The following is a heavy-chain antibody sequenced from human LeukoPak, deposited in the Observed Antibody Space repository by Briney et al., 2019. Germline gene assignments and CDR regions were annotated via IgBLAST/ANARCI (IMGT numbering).Heavy chain of an antibody. V-gene: IGHV4-39*07. CDR3: ARAPGGIGWTYFDY. CDR1: GCSISSSSYY. Sequence: SETLSLTCTVSGCSISSSSYYWGWIRQPPGKGLEWIGSIYYSGSTYYNPSLKSRVTISVDTSKIQFSLKLSSVTAADTAVYYCARAPGGIGWTYFDYWGQGTLVTVSS. J-gene: IGHJ4*02. CDR2: IYYSGST. D-gene: IGHD1-26*01.